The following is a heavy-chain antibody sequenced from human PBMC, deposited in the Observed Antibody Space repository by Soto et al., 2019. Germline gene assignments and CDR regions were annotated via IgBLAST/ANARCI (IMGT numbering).Heavy chain of an antibody. CDR1: GFTFSSYA. J-gene: IGHJ5*02. CDR2: ISGSGGST. CDR3: AYWGGSSCYLDWFYP. D-gene: IGHD2-2*01. V-gene: IGHV3-23*01. Sequence: PGGSLRLSCAASGFTFSSYAMSWVRQAPGKGLEWVSAISGSGGSTYYADSVKGRFTISRDNSKNTLYLQMNSLRAEDTAVYYCAYWGGSSCYLDWFYPWGQGSLVPVSS.